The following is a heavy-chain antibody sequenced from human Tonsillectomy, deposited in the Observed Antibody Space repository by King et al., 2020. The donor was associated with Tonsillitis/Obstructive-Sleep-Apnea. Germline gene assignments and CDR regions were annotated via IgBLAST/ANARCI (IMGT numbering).Heavy chain of an antibody. CDR1: GFTFSRYG. J-gene: IGHJ4*02. CDR2: IWHDGSKK. Sequence: VQLVESGGGVVQPGRSLRLSCAASGFTFSRYGMHWVRQAPGKGLEWVAFIWHDGSKKYYADSVKGRFTISRDNFKNTLYLQMNSQRAEDTSVYYCARVGVGAPGGQGPL. CDR3: ARVGVGAP. D-gene: IGHD1-26*01. V-gene: IGHV3-33*01.